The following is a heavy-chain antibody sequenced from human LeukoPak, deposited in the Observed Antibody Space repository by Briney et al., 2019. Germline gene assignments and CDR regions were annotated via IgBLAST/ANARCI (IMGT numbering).Heavy chain of an antibody. CDR3: ARDRGDYYFDY. J-gene: IGHJ4*02. V-gene: IGHV1-69*13. D-gene: IGHD6-25*01. CDR1: GGTFSSYA. CDR2: IFPIFATA. Sequence: GASVKVSFKASGGTFSSYAISWVRQAPGQGLEWMGRIFPIFATANYAQKFQGRVTITADESTSTAYMELSSLRSDDTAVYFCARDRGDYYFDYWGQGTLVSVSS.